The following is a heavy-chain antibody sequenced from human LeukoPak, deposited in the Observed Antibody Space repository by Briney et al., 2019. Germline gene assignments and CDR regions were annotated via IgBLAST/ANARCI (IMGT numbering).Heavy chain of an antibody. Sequence: ASVKVSCKASGYTFTSYGISWVRQAPGQGLEWMGWINPNSGGTNYAQKFQGRVTMTRDTSISTAYMELSRLRSDDTAVYYCAREIADYSSSSPLDYWGQGTLVTVSS. J-gene: IGHJ4*02. CDR3: AREIADYSSSSPLDY. CDR1: GYTFTSYG. D-gene: IGHD6-6*01. CDR2: INPNSGGT. V-gene: IGHV1-2*02.